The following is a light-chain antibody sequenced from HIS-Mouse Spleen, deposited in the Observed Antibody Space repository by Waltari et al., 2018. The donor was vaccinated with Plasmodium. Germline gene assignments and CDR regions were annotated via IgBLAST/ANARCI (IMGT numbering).Light chain of an antibody. CDR1: VLAKKY. J-gene: IGLJ3*02. CDR2: KDS. Sequence: SYELTQPSSVSVSPGQTARITCSGDVLAKKYARWFQQKSGQAPVLVIYKDSERSSGIPERFSGSSSGTTVTLTISGAQVEDEADYYCYSAADNNLVFGGGTKLTVL. CDR3: YSAADNNLV. V-gene: IGLV3-27*01.